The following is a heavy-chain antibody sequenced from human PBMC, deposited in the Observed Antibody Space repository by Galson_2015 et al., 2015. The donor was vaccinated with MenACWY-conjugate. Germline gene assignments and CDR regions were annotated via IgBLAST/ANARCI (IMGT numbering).Heavy chain of an antibody. D-gene: IGHD2-15*01. V-gene: IGHV4-39*07. CDR2: IYYSGST. CDR3: ARERYCIGGRCYPDN. J-gene: IGHJ4*02. Sequence: ETLSLTCTVSGGSISSSSYYWGWIRQPPGKGLEWIGSIYYSGSTYYNPSLKSRVTISVDTSKNQFSLKLSSVTAADTAVYYCARERYCIGGRCYPDNWGQGTLVTVSS. CDR1: GGSISSSSYY.